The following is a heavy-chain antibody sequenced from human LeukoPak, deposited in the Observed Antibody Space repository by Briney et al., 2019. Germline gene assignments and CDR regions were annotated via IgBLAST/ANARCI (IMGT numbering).Heavy chain of an antibody. CDR3: AKDYYGSGSGIYKKQRPYYFDY. CDR2: INNSGGST. D-gene: IGHD3-10*01. V-gene: IGHV3-23*01. Sequence: GGSLRLSCAASGFTFSSYAMSWVGQAPGKGLEWVSSINNSGGSTYYADYVGGLFTISRDNYKNTLYLQMNSLRAEDTAVYYCAKDYYGSGSGIYKKQRPYYFDYWGKGTLVTVSS. J-gene: IGHJ4*02. CDR1: GFTFSSYA.